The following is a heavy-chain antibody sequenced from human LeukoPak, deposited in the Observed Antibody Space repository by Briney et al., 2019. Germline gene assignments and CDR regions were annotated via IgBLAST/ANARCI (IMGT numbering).Heavy chain of an antibody. CDR2: IKSNIDGGTA. CDR1: GFIFNKAW. D-gene: IGHD3-22*01. V-gene: IGHV3-15*01. J-gene: IGHJ4*02. CDR3: ATDWLDY. Sequence: PGGSLRLSCAASGFIFNKAWMTWLRQAPGKGLEWVGRIKSNIDGGTADYAAPVKGRFTVSRDDSRNILYLQMNSLKSEDTAVYYCATDWLDYWGQGTLVTVSS.